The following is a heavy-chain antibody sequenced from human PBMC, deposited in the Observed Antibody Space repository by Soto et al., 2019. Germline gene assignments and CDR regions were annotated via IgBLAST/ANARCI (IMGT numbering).Heavy chain of an antibody. J-gene: IGHJ5*02. D-gene: IGHD2-2*01. CDR2: IDYSGST. CDR1: DGSISSYY. Sequence: PSQAMSLTCTVCDGSISSYYWCWIQQPPGRGLEWSGYIDYSGSTNYNPSLKSRVTITADTSKSTAYMELRSVTAADTAVYSWARGTIIVVVPAAKPHNWFDPWGKGTLVTVSS. V-gene: IGHV4-59*01. CDR3: ARGTIIVVVPAAKPHNWFDP.